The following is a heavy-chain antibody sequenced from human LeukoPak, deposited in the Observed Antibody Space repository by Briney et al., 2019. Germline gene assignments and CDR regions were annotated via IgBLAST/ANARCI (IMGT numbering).Heavy chain of an antibody. CDR2: ISSSSSYI. CDR1: GFTFSSYS. D-gene: IGHD3-3*01. CDR3: ARDMNDFWSGYNIDY. Sequence: GGSLRLSCAASGFTFSSYSMNWVRQAPGKGLEWVSSISSSSSYIYYADSVKGRFTISRDNAKNSLYLQMNSLRAEDTAVYYCARDMNDFWSGYNIDYWGQGTLVIVSS. J-gene: IGHJ4*02. V-gene: IGHV3-21*01.